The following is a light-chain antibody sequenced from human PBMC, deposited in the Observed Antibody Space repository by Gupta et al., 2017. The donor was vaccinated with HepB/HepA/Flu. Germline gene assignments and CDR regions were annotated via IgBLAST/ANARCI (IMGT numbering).Light chain of an antibody. CDR2: EGS. Sequence: HSALTQPSSSSGSPGQSVTISCTGTSSDDGGYNYVPWYQQHPGKLPKLMIYEGSKGPSGVPAGFSGAKTGNSAALAVTGRQEEDEAEYYCSSNAGSLVFGTGTKVTVL. CDR3: SSNAGSLV. CDR1: SSDDGGYNY. J-gene: IGLJ1*01. V-gene: IGLV2-8*01.